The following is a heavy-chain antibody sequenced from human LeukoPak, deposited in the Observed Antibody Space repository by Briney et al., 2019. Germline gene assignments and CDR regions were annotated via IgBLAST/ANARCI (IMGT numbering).Heavy chain of an antibody. J-gene: IGHJ4*02. CDR2: ITSNGGSP. Sequence: GGSLRLSCAASGFTFSSYAMHWVRQAPGQGLEYVSAITSNGGSPYYANSVRGRFTISRDNSKNTLYLQMGSLRAEDMAVYYCAREYCSGGDCQYYFDYWGQGTLVTVSS. CDR3: AREYCSGGDCQYYFDY. D-gene: IGHD2-15*01. CDR1: GFTFSSYA. V-gene: IGHV3-64*01.